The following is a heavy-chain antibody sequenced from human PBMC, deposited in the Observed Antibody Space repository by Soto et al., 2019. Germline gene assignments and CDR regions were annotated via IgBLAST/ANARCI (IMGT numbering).Heavy chain of an antibody. Sequence: PGGSLRLSCAASGFTFSNYAMSWVRQAPGKALEWVSSINIVGGNTNYADSVRGRFTMSRDDSKNTVFLQMNSLRAEDTAIYYCTSRTQSDSSGWNWYFDLWGRGTLVTVSS. D-gene: IGHD6-19*01. CDR2: INIVGGNT. J-gene: IGHJ2*01. CDR3: TSRTQSDSSGWNWYFDL. CDR1: GFTFSNYA. V-gene: IGHV3-23*01.